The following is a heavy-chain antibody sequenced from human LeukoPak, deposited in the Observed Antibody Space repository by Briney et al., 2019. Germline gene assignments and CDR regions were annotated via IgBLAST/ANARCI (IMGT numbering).Heavy chain of an antibody. CDR2: ISTNVGNT. J-gene: IGHJ3*02. Sequence: GASVKVSCKASGYTFTRYAMNWVRQAPGQGLEWMGWISTNVGNTAYAQGFTGRFVFSFDTSVSTAYSQINRLEGEDTAVYYCAREGEGDVFDIWGQGTMVTVSS. V-gene: IGHV7-4-1*02. D-gene: IGHD1-26*01. CDR3: AREGEGDVFDI. CDR1: GYTFTRYA.